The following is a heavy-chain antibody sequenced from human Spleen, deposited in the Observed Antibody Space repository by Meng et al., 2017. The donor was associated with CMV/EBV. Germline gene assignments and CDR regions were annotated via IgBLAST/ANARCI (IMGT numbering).Heavy chain of an antibody. CDR2: IYPDDSAT. V-gene: IGHV5-51*01. D-gene: IGHD6-19*01. Sequence: GGSLRLSCKGPADSFTNYWIGWVRQMPGKGLEWMGIIYPDDSATRYNPSFQGQVTISADRSISTAYLQWNNLKASDTAMYYCARREWLVRDAFDIWGQGTLVTVSS. J-gene: IGHJ3*02. CDR3: ARREWLVRDAFDI. CDR1: ADSFTNYW.